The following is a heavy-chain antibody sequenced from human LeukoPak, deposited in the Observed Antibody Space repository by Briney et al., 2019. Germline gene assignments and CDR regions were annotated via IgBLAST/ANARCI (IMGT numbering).Heavy chain of an antibody. J-gene: IGHJ4*02. V-gene: IGHV3-48*01. CDR1: GFTFSSSR. CDR2: ISSRGTTK. Sequence: GGSLRLSCEVSGFTFSSSRMNWVRQAPGKGLEWVSYISSRGTTKHYADSVKGRFTISRDNAKNALYLQMNSLRAEDTAVYYCAKEHRSGWRRTYYFDYWGQGTLVTVPS. D-gene: IGHD6-19*01. CDR3: AKEHRSGWRRTYYFDY.